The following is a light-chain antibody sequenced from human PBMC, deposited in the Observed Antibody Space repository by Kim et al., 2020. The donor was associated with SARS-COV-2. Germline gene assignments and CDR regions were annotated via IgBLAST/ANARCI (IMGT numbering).Light chain of an antibody. CDR1: QDISNH. CDR3: QQFDNLPLT. CDR2: DAS. Sequence: DIQMTQSPSSLYASVGDRVTITCQASQDISNHLNWYQQKPGKAPQLLMYDASNLATGVPSRFSGSGSETDFTFTISSLQPEDIATYYCQQFDNLPLTFGGGTKVDIK. V-gene: IGKV1-33*01. J-gene: IGKJ4*01.